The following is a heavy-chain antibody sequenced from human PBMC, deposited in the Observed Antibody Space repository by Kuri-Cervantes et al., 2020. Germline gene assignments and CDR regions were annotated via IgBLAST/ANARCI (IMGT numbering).Heavy chain of an antibody. CDR1: GFTFNNAW. Sequence: GGSLRLSCVASGFTFNNAWMNWVRQAPGKGLEWVGRIKSIPDGGTTDYAAPVKGRFTISRDNAKNSLYLHMNSLRAEDTAVYYCAKERGLVYGSGSLLRFDPWGQGTLVTVSS. CDR3: AKERGLVYGSGSLLRFDP. V-gene: IGHV3-15*01. D-gene: IGHD3-10*01. J-gene: IGHJ5*02. CDR2: IKSIPDGGTT.